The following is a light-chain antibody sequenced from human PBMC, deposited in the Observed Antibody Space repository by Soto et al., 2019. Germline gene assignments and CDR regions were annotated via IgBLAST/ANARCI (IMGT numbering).Light chain of an antibody. CDR2: GAS. V-gene: IGKV3-15*01. CDR3: QQYSEWPPKT. Sequence: VMTQSPATLSLSPGDGATLSCRASQSVGNNLAWYQQTPGQAHRLLIYGASNRATGIQARFSGSGSGTDFSITISSLQSEDSAVYYCQQYSEWPPKTVGQGTKVDI. CDR1: QSVGNN. J-gene: IGKJ1*01.